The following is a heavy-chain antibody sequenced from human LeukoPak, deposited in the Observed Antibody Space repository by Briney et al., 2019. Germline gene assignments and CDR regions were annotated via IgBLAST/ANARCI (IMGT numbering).Heavy chain of an antibody. J-gene: IGHJ4*02. CDR3: ARADYDSSGYPIDY. V-gene: IGHV3-53*01. D-gene: IGHD3-22*01. CDR2: IYSGGST. CDR1: GFTVSSNY. Sequence: GGSLRLSCAASGFTVSSNYMSWVRQAPGEGVEWGSVIYSGGSTYYADSVKGRFTIYRDNSKNTLYLQMNSLRAEDTAVYYCARADYDSSGYPIDYWGQGTLVSVSS.